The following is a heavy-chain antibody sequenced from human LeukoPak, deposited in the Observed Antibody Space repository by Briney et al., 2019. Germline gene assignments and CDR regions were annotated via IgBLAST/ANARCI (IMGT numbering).Heavy chain of an antibody. Sequence: GGSLRLSCAASGFTLSSCSMNWVRQAPGKGLEWVSFISSSSSTIYYTDSVRGRFTISRDNAKNSLYLQMNSLRDEDTAVYYCARDSRYCSSANCYFDYWGQGTLVTVSS. V-gene: IGHV3-48*02. CDR2: ISSSSSTI. J-gene: IGHJ4*02. CDR3: ARDSRYCSSANCYFDY. CDR1: GFTLSSCS. D-gene: IGHD2-2*01.